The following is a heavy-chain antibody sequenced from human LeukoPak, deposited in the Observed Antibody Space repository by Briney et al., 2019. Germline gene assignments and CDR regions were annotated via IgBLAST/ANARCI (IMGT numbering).Heavy chain of an antibody. Sequence: ASVRVSCKASGGTFSSYAISWVRQAPGQGLEWMGGIIPIFGTANYAQKFQGRVTITADESTSTAYMELSSLRSEDTAVYYCARSPPPLRYFDWLPDYWGQGTLVTVSS. CDR3: ARSPPPLRYFDWLPDY. CDR1: GGTFSSYA. CDR2: IIPIFGTA. V-gene: IGHV1-69*01. J-gene: IGHJ4*02. D-gene: IGHD3-9*01.